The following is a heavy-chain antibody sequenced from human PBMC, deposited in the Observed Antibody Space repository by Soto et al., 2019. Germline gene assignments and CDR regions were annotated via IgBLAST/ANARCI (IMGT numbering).Heavy chain of an antibody. V-gene: IGHV4-59*08. CDR3: ARQWLVSGNWFDP. Sequence: QVQLQESGPGLVKPSETLSLTCTVSGGSISSYYWSWIRQPPGKGLEWIGYIYYSGSTNYNPSLKSRAXXSXDXFKNKFSLKLSSVTAADTAVYYCARQWLVSGNWFDPWGQGTLVTVSS. D-gene: IGHD6-19*01. J-gene: IGHJ5*02. CDR1: GGSISSYY. CDR2: IYYSGST.